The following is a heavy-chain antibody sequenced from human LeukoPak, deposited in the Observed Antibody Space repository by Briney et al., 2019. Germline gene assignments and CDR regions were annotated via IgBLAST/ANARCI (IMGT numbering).Heavy chain of an antibody. J-gene: IGHJ6*03. CDR2: IYYSGST. V-gene: IGHV4-39*01. CDR3: ARPGRDCRGGSCYYDHFYYMDV. CDR1: GVSISSGSYY. Sequence: SETLSLTCTVSGVSISSGSYYWGWIRQPPGQGLEWIGSIYYSGSTSYHPSFKSRVTISVDTSKNQFSLKLSSVSAADTAVYYFARPGRDCRGGSCYYDHFYYMDVWGRGTTITVSS. D-gene: IGHD2-15*01.